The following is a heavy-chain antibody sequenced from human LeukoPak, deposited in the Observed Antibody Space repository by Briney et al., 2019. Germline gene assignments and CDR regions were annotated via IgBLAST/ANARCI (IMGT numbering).Heavy chain of an antibody. D-gene: IGHD2-2*01. CDR3: ARDSCSSTSCYPSYHY. J-gene: IGHJ4*02. CDR1: GDTFTGYY. CDR2: INPNSGGT. V-gene: IGHV1-2*02. Sequence: ASEKVSCKASGDTFTGYYMHWVRQAPGQGLEWMGWINPNSGGTNYAQKFQGRVTMTRDTSISTAYMELSRLRSDDTAVYYCARDSCSSTSCYPSYHYWVQGTLVTVSS.